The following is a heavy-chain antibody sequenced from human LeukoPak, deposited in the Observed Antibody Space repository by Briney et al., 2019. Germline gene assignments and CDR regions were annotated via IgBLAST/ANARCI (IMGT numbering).Heavy chain of an antibody. V-gene: IGHV4-4*02. J-gene: IGHJ4*02. Sequence: SGTLSLTCAVSGGSISSSNWWTWVRQPPGKGLEWIGEIYHRGSTNYSPSLKSRVTISVDKSKNRFSLNLSSVTAADTAVYYCARLKVGVPAIDYWGQGTLVTVSS. CDR3: ARLKVGVPAIDY. CDR2: IYHRGST. D-gene: IGHD1-26*01. CDR1: GGSISSSNW.